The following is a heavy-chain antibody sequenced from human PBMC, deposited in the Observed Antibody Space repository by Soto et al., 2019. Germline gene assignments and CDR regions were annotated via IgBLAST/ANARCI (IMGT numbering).Heavy chain of an antibody. Sequence: QVQMVQSANEVKRPGASVKVSCKASGYTFTTYGISWVRQAPGQGLEWMGWISAYYGDTTYAPEVPGRVTLTIDIPTKRAYMELRKLRSDGTAMYLCVRKSEPVRTIGTLAYWGQGTLVSVSS. V-gene: IGHV1-18*01. J-gene: IGHJ4*02. D-gene: IGHD4-17*01. CDR2: ISAYYGDT. CDR3: VRKSEPVRTIGTLAY. CDR1: GYTFTTYG.